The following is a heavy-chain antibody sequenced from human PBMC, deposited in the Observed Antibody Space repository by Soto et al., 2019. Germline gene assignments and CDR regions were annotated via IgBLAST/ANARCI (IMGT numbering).Heavy chain of an antibody. CDR2: ISYDGSNK. D-gene: IGHD3-22*01. V-gene: IGHV3-30*18. CDR3: AKDQSGMIVVFTDYYYGMDV. J-gene: IGHJ6*02. Sequence: QVQLVESGGGVVQPGRSLRLSCAASGFTFSSYGMHWVRQAPGKGLEGVAVISYDGSNKYYADSVKGRFTISRDNSKNTLYLQMNSLRAEDTAVYYCAKDQSGMIVVFTDYYYGMDVWGQGTTVTVSS. CDR1: GFTFSSYG.